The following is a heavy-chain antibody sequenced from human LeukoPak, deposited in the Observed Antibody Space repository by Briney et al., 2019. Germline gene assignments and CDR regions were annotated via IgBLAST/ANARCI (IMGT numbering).Heavy chain of an antibody. CDR3: ARAVVAWLDP. CDR2: ISNTGSTI. Sequence: GGTLRLSCAASGFTLSSYTMNWVRQTPGKGLEWVSYISNTGSTIHYADSVKGRFTVSRDNGKNSLFLQMKGLRVEDTGVYYCARAVVAWLDPWGQGTLVTVSS. V-gene: IGHV3-48*04. CDR1: GFTLSSYT. D-gene: IGHD3-22*01. J-gene: IGHJ5*02.